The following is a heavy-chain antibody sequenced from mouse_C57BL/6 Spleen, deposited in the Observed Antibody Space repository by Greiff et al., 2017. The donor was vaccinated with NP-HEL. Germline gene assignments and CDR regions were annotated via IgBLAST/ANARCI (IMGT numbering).Heavy chain of an antibody. Sequence: EVQLQQSGPELVKPGASVKISCKASGYTFTDYYMNWVKQSHGKSLEWIGDINPNNGGTSYNQKFKGKATLTVDKSSSTAYMELRSLTSEDSAVYYCATQDGYLLYYAMDYWGQGTSVTVSS. V-gene: IGHV1-26*01. CDR3: ATQDGYLLYYAMDY. CDR1: GYTFTDYY. J-gene: IGHJ4*01. CDR2: INPNNGGT. D-gene: IGHD2-3*01.